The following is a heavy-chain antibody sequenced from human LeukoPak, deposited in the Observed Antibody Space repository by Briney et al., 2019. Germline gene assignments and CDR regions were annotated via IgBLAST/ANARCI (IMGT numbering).Heavy chain of an antibody. J-gene: IGHJ4*02. CDR1: GFIFSSYG. D-gene: IGHD6-25*01. CDR3: AIEKPRGSCCGSIFDS. CDR2: IRDDGGDI. V-gene: IGHV3-7*01. Sequence: GGSLRLSCEASGFIFSSYGMSWVRQAPGKGLEWVANIRDDGGDIYYVDSVKGRFTISRDNAKSSLFLQMNSLRVEDVAVYYCAIEKPRGSCCGSIFDSWGQGTLVTVSP.